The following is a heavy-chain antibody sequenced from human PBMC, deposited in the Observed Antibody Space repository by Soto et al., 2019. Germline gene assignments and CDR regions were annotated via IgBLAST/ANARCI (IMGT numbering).Heavy chain of an antibody. J-gene: IGHJ6*02. CDR3: ARILAAANYYYYGMDV. CDR1: GYSFTRYW. V-gene: IGHV5-51*01. CDR2: IYPGDSDT. Sequence: GESLTSSCTGAGYSFTRYWIGWVRQMPGKGLEWMGIIYPGDSDTRYSPSFQGQVTISADKSISTAYLQWSSLKASDTAMYYCARILAAANYYYYGMDVWGQGTTVTVSS. D-gene: IGHD6-13*01.